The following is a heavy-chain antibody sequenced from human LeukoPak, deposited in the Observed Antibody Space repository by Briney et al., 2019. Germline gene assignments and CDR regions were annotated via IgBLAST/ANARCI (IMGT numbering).Heavy chain of an antibody. D-gene: IGHD2-15*01. CDR3: AKGLSWYCSGGSCYLDY. CDR1: GFTFGSYA. CDR2: ISGSGGST. Sequence: GGSLRLSCAASGFTFGSYAMSWVRQAPGKGLEWVSAISGSGGSTYYADSVKGRFTISRDNSKNTLYLQMNSLRAEDTAVYYCAKGLSWYCSGGSCYLDYWGQGTLVTVSS. J-gene: IGHJ4*02. V-gene: IGHV3-23*01.